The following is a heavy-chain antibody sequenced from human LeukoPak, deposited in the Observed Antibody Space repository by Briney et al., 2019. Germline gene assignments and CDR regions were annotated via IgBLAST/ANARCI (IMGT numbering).Heavy chain of an antibody. V-gene: IGHV2-70*01. J-gene: IGHJ4*02. D-gene: IGHD3-16*01. CDR3: ARVMATHGARMIDS. CDR1: GFSLNTRGVC. CDR2: IDWYGEE. Sequence: AGPSLVKPTQTLTLTCTFSGFSLNTRGVCITWIRQSPGKTQEGLALIDWYGEELYRPSLQSRLTISKDTSKNEVVLKMTKMDPMDTGTYYCARVMATHGARMIDSWGPGTLTTVSS.